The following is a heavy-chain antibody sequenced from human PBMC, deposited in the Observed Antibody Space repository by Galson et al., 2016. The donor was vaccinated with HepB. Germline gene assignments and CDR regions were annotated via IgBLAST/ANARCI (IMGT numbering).Heavy chain of an antibody. Sequence: SLRLSCAASGFTFRTSWMGWVRQPPGKGPEWVANINPDGSQTYYVDSVKGRFNISKDNAKNSLYLRMNSLRADDTAVYYCARDPMRFACDLWGQGTMVTVSS. CDR1: GFTFRTSW. CDR3: ARDPMRFACDL. J-gene: IGHJ3*01. V-gene: IGHV3-7*01. CDR2: INPDGSQT.